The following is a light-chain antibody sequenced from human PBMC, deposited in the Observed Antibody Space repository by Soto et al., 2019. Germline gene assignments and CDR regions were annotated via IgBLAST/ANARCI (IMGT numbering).Light chain of an antibody. V-gene: IGKV3-20*01. J-gene: IGKJ1*01. CDR3: QQYGSSGT. CDR1: QSVSNNY. CDR2: GAS. Sequence: ELTQSPASLSASAGERATLSCRASQSVSNNYLAWYQQKPGQATRLLIYGASNRATGIPDWFGGSGSGTDFTLTISRLEPEDVAVYYCQQYGSSGTFGQGTKVDIK.